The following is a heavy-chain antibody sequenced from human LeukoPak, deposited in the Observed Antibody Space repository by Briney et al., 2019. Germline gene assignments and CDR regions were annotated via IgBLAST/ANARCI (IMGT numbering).Heavy chain of an antibody. V-gene: IGHV2-5*01. CDR2: IYWNDDK. Sequence: ESGPTLVKPTQTLTLTCTFSGFSLSTSGVGVGWIRQPPGKALEWLALIYWNDDKRYSPSLQSTLPITKDTSKNQVVLTMTNMDPVDTATYYCAHSGTSIVVVPAAILFDYWGQGTLVTVSS. J-gene: IGHJ4*02. CDR1: GFSLSTSGVG. CDR3: AHSGTSIVVVPAAILFDY. D-gene: IGHD2-2*02.